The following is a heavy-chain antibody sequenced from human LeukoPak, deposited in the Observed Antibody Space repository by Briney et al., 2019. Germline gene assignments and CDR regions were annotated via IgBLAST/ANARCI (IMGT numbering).Heavy chain of an antibody. CDR3: ATRSPLVNAIL. CDR1: GGSISNGNW. J-gene: IGHJ4*02. V-gene: IGHV4-4*02. Sequence: SGTLSLTCFVSGGSISNGNWCAWVRQPPGKGLEWIGEIYHTGTTNYNASLESRVTISIDESNNRFSPNLRSLTAADTAIYYCATRSPLVNAILWGQGTLVTVSS. D-gene: IGHD1-26*01. CDR2: IYHTGTT.